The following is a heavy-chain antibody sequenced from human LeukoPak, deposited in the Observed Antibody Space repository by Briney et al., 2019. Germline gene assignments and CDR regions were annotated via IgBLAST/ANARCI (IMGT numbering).Heavy chain of an antibody. D-gene: IGHD7-27*01. CDR2: INAYNGNT. CDR1: GYTFTSYI. V-gene: IGHV1-18*01. Sequence: GASVKVSRKASGYTFTSYIISWVRQAPGQGLEWMGWINAYNGNTDYAQRVQGRVTMTTDTSTSTAYMELRSLRSDDTAVYYCARGRPTNLGGIYWGQGTLVTVSS. CDR3: ARGRPTNLGGIY. J-gene: IGHJ4*02.